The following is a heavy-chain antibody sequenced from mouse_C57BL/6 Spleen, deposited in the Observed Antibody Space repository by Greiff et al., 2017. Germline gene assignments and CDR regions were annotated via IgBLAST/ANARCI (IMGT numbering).Heavy chain of an antibody. CDR1: GYTFTGYW. J-gene: IGHJ4*01. D-gene: IGHD1-1*01. V-gene: IGHV1-9*01. CDR3: ARQEDYYGSSPLYAMDY. CDR2: ILTGSGST. Sequence: QVQLQQSGAELMKPGASVKLSCKATGYTFTGYWLEWVKQRPGNGLEWIGEILTGSGSTNYNEKFKGKATFTADTSSNPAYMQLSSLTTEDSAIYYCARQEDYYGSSPLYAMDYWGQGTSVTVSS.